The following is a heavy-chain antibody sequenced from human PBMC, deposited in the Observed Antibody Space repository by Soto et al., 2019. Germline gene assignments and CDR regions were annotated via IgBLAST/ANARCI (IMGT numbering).Heavy chain of an antibody. V-gene: IGHV4-4*07. J-gene: IGHJ4*02. Sequence: QVLLQESGPGLVKPSETLSLSCTVSGVSISGSYWAWIRQPAGKGLGWIGRVFTSGSTTYNPSLKSRVTMSVDASKRQFFLRLNSLTAADTAVYHCAREPDGGYLDYWGQGALVAVSS. CDR1: GVSISGSY. CDR2: VFTSGST. CDR3: AREPDGGYLDY. D-gene: IGHD2-2*01.